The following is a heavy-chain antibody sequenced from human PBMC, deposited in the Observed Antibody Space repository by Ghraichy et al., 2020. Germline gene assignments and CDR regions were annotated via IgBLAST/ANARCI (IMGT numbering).Heavy chain of an antibody. CDR3: AGSSHCSSTSCYLIA. D-gene: IGHD2-2*01. J-gene: IGHJ5*02. Sequence: SETLSLTCAVSGYSISSGYYWGWIRQPPGKGLEWIGSIYHSGSTYYNPSLKSRVTISVDTSKNQFSLKLSSVTAADTAVYYCAGSSHCSSTSCYLIAWGQGTLVTVSS. V-gene: IGHV4-38-2*01. CDR1: GYSISSGYY. CDR2: IYHSGST.